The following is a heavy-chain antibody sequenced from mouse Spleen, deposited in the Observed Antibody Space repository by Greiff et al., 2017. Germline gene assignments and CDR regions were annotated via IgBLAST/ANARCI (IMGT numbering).Heavy chain of an antibody. V-gene: IGHV7-3*02. J-gene: IGHJ2*01. CDR3: ARDGTGTPFDY. CDR1: GFTFTDYY. Sequence: EVKLVESGGGLVQPGGSLRLSCATSGFTFTDYYMSWVRQPPGKALEWLGFIRNKANGYTTEYSASVKGRFTISRDNSQSILYLQMNTLRAEDSATYYCARDGTGTPFDYWGQGTTLTVSS. D-gene: IGHD4-1*01. CDR2: IRNKANGYTT.